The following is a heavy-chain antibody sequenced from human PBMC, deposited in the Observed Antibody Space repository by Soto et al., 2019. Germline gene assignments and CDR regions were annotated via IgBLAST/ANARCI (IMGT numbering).Heavy chain of an antibody. D-gene: IGHD2-8*01. CDR3: PHRRGGPSNV. V-gene: IGHV2-5*02. Sequence: QITLKESGPTLMKPTQTLTLTCTLSGVSLTTNGVGVDWIRQPPGKALEWLALIYWDDDILYSPSLKNRLTITKDISKNQVVFTVTNMDSVDTATDYCPHRRGGPSNVWCQGTRVTVSS. J-gene: IGHJ6*02. CDR1: GVSLTTNGVG. CDR2: IYWDDDI.